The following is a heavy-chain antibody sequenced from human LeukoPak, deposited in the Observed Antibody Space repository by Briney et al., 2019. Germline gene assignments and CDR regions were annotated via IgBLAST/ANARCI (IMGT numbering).Heavy chain of an antibody. Sequence: ASVKVSCKASGYTFTSYYMHWVRQAPGQGLEWVGIINPSGDPTTYAQKFQGRVTMTSDMSTSTVYMELSSLRSEDTALYYCARDRGGRYMYLQHWGQGTLVTVSS. D-gene: IGHD1-26*01. J-gene: IGHJ1*01. CDR1: GYTFTSYY. V-gene: IGHV1-46*01. CDR3: ARDRGGRYMYLQH. CDR2: INPSGDPT.